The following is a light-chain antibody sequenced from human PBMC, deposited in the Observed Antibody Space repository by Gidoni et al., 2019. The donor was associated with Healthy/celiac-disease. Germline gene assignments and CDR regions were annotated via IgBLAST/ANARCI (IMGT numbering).Light chain of an antibody. J-gene: IGKJ2*01. CDR2: WAS. CDR1: QSVLYSSNNMTY. CDR3: QQYYSTPYT. Sequence: DIVMTQSPASLVVSLGERATIHIKSSQSVLYSSNNMTYLAWYQQKPGQPPKLLIYWASTRESGVPDRFSGSGSGTDFTLTISSLQAEDVAVYYCQQYYSTPYTFGQGTKLEIK. V-gene: IGKV4-1*01.